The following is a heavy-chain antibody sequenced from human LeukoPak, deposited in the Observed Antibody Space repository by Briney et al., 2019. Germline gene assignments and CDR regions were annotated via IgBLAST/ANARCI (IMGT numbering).Heavy chain of an antibody. D-gene: IGHD4-23*01. V-gene: IGHV4-4*07. CDR3: ARDLLVVTNWYFDL. J-gene: IGHJ2*01. CDR2: IYTSGST. CDR1: GGSISSYY. Sequence: PSETLSLTCTVSGGSISSYYWSWIRQPAGKGLEWIGRIYTSGSTNYNPSLKSRVTMSVDTYKNQFSLKLSSVTAADTAVYYCARDLLVVTNWYFDLWGRGTLVTVSS.